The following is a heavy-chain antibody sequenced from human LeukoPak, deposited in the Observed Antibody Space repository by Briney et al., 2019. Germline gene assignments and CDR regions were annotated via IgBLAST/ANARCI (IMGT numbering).Heavy chain of an antibody. CDR1: GFTFSSYW. V-gene: IGHV3-7*01. D-gene: IGHD2-15*01. CDR2: IKQDGSEK. Sequence: GGSLRLSFAASGFTFSSYWMSWVRQAPGKGLEWVANIKQDGSEKYYVDSVKGRFTISRDNAKNSLYLQMNSLRAEDTAVYYCARDRPGVVAATWFDPWGQGTLVTASS. J-gene: IGHJ5*02. CDR3: ARDRPGVVAATWFDP.